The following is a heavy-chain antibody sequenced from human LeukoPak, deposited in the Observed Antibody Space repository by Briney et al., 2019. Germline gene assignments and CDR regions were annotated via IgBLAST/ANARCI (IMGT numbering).Heavy chain of an antibody. Sequence: SETLFLTCAVSGDSVSTNYWWTWVRQSPGKGLEWIGEIHHRGSTNYNPSLKSRVTISVDKSKNQFSLKLSSVTAADTAVYYCARLILGGNNWFDPWGQGTLVTVSS. V-gene: IGHV4-4*02. CDR3: ARLILGGNNWFDP. J-gene: IGHJ5*02. CDR2: IHHRGST. D-gene: IGHD3-16*01. CDR1: GDSVSTNYW.